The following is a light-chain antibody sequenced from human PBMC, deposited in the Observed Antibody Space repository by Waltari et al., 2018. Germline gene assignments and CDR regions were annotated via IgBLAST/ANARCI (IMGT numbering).Light chain of an antibody. CDR1: SSDVGGYNF. CDR3: SSYAGRNTM. Sequence: QSALTQPPSASGAPGQSVTISCTGTSSDVGGYNFGSWYQQHPGEAPKLLIYEVSKRPSGVPNRFSGSKSGNTAALTVSGLQAEDEGDYYCSSYAGRNTMFGGGTKLTVL. J-gene: IGLJ3*02. V-gene: IGLV2-8*01. CDR2: EVS.